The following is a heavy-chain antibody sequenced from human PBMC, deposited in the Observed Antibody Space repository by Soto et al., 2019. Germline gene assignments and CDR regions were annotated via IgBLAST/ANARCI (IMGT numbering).Heavy chain of an antibody. D-gene: IGHD2-8*02. J-gene: IGHJ4*02. CDR3: ARGMTPPGAPAWYYFDS. CDR1: GASIGGSSY. Sequence: PSETLSLTCSVSGASIGGSSYCSWIRQPAGKGLEWIGRFSLSGTTNYSPSLRSRVTMSADVSKNQFSLRLTPVTAADTALYYCARGMTPPGAPAWYYFDSWGQGTLVTVSS. V-gene: IGHV4-4*07. CDR2: FSLSGTT.